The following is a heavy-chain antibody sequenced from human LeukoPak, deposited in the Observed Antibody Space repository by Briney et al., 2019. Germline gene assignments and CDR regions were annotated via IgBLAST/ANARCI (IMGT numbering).Heavy chain of an antibody. CDR2: ISAYNGNT. CDR1: GYTFFSYN. Sequence: ASVKVSCKASGYTFFSYNINWVRQAPGQGLEWMGWISAYNGNTDHAQKFQGRVTMTTDTSTDTAYMELRSLRSDDTAVYFCASTSTEVGATQFDYWGQGTLVTVSS. CDR3: ASTSTEVGATQFDY. V-gene: IGHV1-18*01. J-gene: IGHJ4*02. D-gene: IGHD1-26*01.